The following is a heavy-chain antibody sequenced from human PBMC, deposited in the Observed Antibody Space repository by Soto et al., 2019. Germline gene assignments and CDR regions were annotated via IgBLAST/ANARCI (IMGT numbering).Heavy chain of an antibody. CDR2: ISSSSSYT. D-gene: IGHD3-22*01. CDR3: ARGYYDSSGYTGFDY. Sequence: GGSLRLSCAASGFTFSDYYISWIRQAPWKGLEWVSYISSSSSYTNYAASVKGRFTISRDNAKNSLYLQMNSLRAEDTAVYYCARGYYDSSGYTGFDYLGQRTLVTVCS. V-gene: IGHV3-11*06. J-gene: IGHJ4*02. CDR1: GFTFSDYY.